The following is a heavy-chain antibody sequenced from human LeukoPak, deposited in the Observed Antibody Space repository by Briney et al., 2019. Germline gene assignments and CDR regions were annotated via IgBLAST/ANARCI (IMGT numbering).Heavy chain of an antibody. D-gene: IGHD2-2*02. J-gene: IGHJ4*02. CDR3: AREDCSGTSCYIDY. V-gene: IGHV4-61*02. Sequence: SETLSLTCTVSGGSINSGSFFWNLIRQPAGKGLEWIGRIYITGGTNYNPSLKSRVAISRDTSRNQFSLRLNSVTAADTAVYYCAREDCSGTSCYIDYWGQGTLVTVSS. CDR2: IYITGGT. CDR1: GGSINSGSFF.